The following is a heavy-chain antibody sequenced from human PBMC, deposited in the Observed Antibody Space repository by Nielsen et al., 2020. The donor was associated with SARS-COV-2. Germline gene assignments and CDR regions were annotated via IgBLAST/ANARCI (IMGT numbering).Heavy chain of an antibody. CDR1: GGSISSYY. J-gene: IGHJ6*02. CDR2: IYYSGST. CDR3: ARGSAPASYYYYGMDV. V-gene: IGHV4-59*01. D-gene: IGHD2-2*01. Sequence: SETLSLTCTVSGGSISSYYWSWIRQPPGKGLEWIGYIYYSGSTNYNPSLKSRVTISVDTSKNQFSLKLSSVTAADTAVYYCARGSAPASYYYYGMDVWGQGTTVTVSS.